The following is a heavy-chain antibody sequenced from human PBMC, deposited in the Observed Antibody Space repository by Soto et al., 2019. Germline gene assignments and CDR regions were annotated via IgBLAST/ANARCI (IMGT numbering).Heavy chain of an antibody. D-gene: IGHD5-18*01. CDR3: ARDLSWVDTAMVDYFDY. CDR1: GYTFISYA. CDR2: INAGNGNT. V-gene: IGHV1-3*01. Sequence: ASVKVSCKASGYTFISYAMNWVRQAPGQRLEWMGWINAGNGNTKYSQKFQGRVTITRDTSASTGYMELSSLRSDDTAVYYCARDLSWVDTAMVDYFDYWGQGTLVTV. J-gene: IGHJ4*02.